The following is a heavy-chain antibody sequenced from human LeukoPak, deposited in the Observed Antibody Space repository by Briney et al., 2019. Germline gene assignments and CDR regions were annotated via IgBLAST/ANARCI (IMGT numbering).Heavy chain of an antibody. V-gene: IGHV1-69*05. D-gene: IGHD2-2*01. CDR2: IIPISGTA. Sequence: ASVKVSCKASGGTFSSHAIAWVRQAPGQGPEWVGGIIPISGTANYAQKFQGRVTITTDQSTSTAYMELSRLTSDDTDVYYCARGLQYQLLKALGYYYLDVWGEGTTVTVSS. CDR3: ARGLQYQLLKALGYYYLDV. J-gene: IGHJ6*03. CDR1: GGTFSSHA.